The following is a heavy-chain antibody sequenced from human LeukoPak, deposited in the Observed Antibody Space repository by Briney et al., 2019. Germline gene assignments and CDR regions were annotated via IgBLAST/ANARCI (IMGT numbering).Heavy chain of an antibody. CDR1: GFTFDDYA. CDR2: ISWNSGSI. CDR3: AKDIATMVRGAVDY. V-gene: IGHV3-9*03. D-gene: IGHD3-10*01. J-gene: IGHJ4*02. Sequence: QPGGSLRLSCAASGFTFDDYAMHWVRQAPGKGLEWVSGISWNSGSIGYADSVKGRFTISRDNAKNSLYLQMNSLRAEDMALYYCAKDIATMVRGAVDYWGQGTLVTVPS.